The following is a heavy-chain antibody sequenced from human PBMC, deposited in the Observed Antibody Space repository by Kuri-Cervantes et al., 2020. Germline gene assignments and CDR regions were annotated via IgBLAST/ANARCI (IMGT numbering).Heavy chain of an antibody. Sequence: GSLRLSCAVSGYSITSGYYWGWIRQPPGKGLEWIGDIYHSGSTYYNPSLKSRVTISVDTSKNQFSVKLSSVTAADTAVYYCARGPRNCRSTSCYLFDYWGQGTLVTVSS. CDR3: ARGPRNCRSTSCYLFDY. D-gene: IGHD2-2*01. V-gene: IGHV4-38-2*01. CDR2: IYHSGST. J-gene: IGHJ4*02. CDR1: GYSITSGYY.